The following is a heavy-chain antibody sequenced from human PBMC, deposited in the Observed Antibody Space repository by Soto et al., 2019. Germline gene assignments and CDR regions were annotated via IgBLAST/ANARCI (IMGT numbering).Heavy chain of an antibody. J-gene: IGHJ4*02. Sequence: QVQLVESGGGVDQPGRSLRLSCAASGFTFSMHWVRQAPGKGLEWVAVISYDGGNKYYADSVRGRFTISRDNSNNTLYLQMNSLRPEDTALYYCARDRFASSWSYFEYWGQGTLVTVSS. V-gene: IGHV3-30-3*01. CDR2: ISYDGGNK. CDR3: ARDRFASSWSYFEY. CDR1: GFTFS. D-gene: IGHD6-13*01.